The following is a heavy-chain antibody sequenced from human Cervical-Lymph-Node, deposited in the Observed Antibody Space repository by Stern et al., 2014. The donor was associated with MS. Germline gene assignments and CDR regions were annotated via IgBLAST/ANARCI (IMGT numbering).Heavy chain of an antibody. CDR2: ISNNGTS. J-gene: IGHJ4*02. CDR3: ARATWFGEQAFDY. CDR1: GGSISSGDHY. D-gene: IGHD3-10*01. V-gene: IGHV4-30-4*01. Sequence: VQLLESGVGLVKPSQTLSLTCAVSGGSISSGDHYWSWFRQPPGQGLEWVGSISNNGTSFQHTSLKSRVTISKDTARNQFSLKLSSVSAADTAVYYCARATWFGEQAFDYWGQGTLVTVSS.